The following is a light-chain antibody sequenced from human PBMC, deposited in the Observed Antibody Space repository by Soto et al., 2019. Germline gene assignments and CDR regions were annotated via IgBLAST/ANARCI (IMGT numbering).Light chain of an antibody. CDR3: CLYAVTFYV. CDR2: DVS. Sequence: QSALTQPRSVSGSPGQSVTISCTGTSSDVGTYDLVSWYKQHPGKAPRLMIFDVSERPSGVPDRFSGSKSGNTASLTISGLQAEDEADYYCCLYAVTFYVFGTGTKLTVL. J-gene: IGLJ1*01. V-gene: IGLV2-11*01. CDR1: SSDVGTYDL.